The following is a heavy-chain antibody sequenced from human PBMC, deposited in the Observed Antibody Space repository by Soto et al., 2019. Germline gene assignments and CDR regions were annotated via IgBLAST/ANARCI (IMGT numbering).Heavy chain of an antibody. V-gene: IGHV4-31*03. CDR1: GGSISSGGYY. CDR2: IYYSVST. Sequence: QVQMQESGPVLVKPSQTLSLTCTVSGGSISSGGYYWSWIRQHPGKGLEWIGYIYYSVSTYYNPSLKSRVTISVDTSKNQFSRKLSSVTAADTAVYYCARDCSGGSCHFDYWGQGTLVTVSS. D-gene: IGHD2-15*01. J-gene: IGHJ4*02. CDR3: ARDCSGGSCHFDY.